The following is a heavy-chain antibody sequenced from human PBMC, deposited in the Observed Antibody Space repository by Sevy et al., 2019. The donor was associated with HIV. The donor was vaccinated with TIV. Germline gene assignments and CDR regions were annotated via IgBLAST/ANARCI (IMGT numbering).Heavy chain of an antibody. CDR3: ARDGLGGDGDCYSGDFDY. J-gene: IGHJ4*02. D-gene: IGHD2-21*02. Sequence: GGSLRLSCAASGFTFSDYYMSWIRQAPGKGLEWVSYISSSGSTIYYADSVKGRFTISRDNANNSLYLQMNSLRGDDTAVYYCARDGLGGDGDCYSGDFDYWGQGTLVTVSS. CDR2: ISSSGSTI. CDR1: GFTFSDYY. V-gene: IGHV3-11*01.